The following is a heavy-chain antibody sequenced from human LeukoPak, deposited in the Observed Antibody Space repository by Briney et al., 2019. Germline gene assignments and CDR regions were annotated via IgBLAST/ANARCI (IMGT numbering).Heavy chain of an antibody. V-gene: IGHV4-34*01. Sequence: SETLSLTCAVYGGSFSGYYWSWIRQPPGKGLEWIGEINHSGSTNYNPSLKSRVTISVDTSKNQSSLKLSSVTAADTAVYYCAREKRGYSYGYGYLFDYWGQGTLVTVSS. CDR2: INHSGST. J-gene: IGHJ4*02. CDR3: AREKRGYSYGYGYLFDY. CDR1: GGSFSGYY. D-gene: IGHD5-18*01.